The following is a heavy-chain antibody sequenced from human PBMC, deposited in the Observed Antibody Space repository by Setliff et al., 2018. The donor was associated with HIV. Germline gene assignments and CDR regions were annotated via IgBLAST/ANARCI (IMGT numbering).Heavy chain of an antibody. CDR1: GFTVDNYG. V-gene: IGHV3-66*01. D-gene: IGHD4-17*01. CDR3: MYGGRTATTH. J-gene: IGHJ4*02. CDR2: IYSGGST. Sequence: LRLSCAASGFTVDNYGMSWVRQSPGKGLEWVSVIYSGGSTYYADSVKGRFTISRDNVKNSLYLQMNTLRVEDTAVYYCMYGGRTATTHWGQGTLVTVSS.